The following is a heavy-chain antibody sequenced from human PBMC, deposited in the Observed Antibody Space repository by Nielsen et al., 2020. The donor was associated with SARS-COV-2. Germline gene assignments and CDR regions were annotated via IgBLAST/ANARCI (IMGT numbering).Heavy chain of an antibody. D-gene: IGHD6-19*01. V-gene: IGHV1-46*01. Sequence: ASVKVSCKASGYTFTDYYMHWVRQAPGQGLEWMGIINPSGGSTTYAQKFQGRVTMTRDTSTSTVYMELSSLSSEDTAVYYCARGAYDGVWFSPNYYFDYWGQGTLVTVSS. CDR1: GYTFTDYY. CDR3: ARGAYDGVWFSPNYYFDY. CDR2: INPSGGST. J-gene: IGHJ4*02.